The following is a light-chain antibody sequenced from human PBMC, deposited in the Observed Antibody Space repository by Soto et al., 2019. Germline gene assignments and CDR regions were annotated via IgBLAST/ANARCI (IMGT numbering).Light chain of an antibody. CDR1: SSNIGRNY. V-gene: IGLV1-47*02. Sequence: QSVLPQTPSVSGTPGQTVTISCSGSSSNIGRNYVYWYQQLPGAAPKLLMYSHNIRPSGVPDRFSGSTSGTSASLVISGLRSEDEADYHCATWDDDVSGVVFGGGTKLTVL. J-gene: IGLJ2*01. CDR2: SHN. CDR3: ATWDDDVSGVV.